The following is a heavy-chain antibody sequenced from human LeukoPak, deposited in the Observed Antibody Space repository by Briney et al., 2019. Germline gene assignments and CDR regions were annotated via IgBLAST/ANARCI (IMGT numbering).Heavy chain of an antibody. Sequence: SQTLSLTCTVSGGSISSGDYYWSWIRQPPGKGLGWIGYIYYRVSTYYNPCLKSRVNISVDTSKNQFSLKLSSVTAADTAVYYCASLETGAINLVGATFWGQGTLVTVSS. CDR2: IYYRVST. J-gene: IGHJ4*02. CDR3: ASLETGAINLVGATF. CDR1: GGSISSGDYY. D-gene: IGHD1-26*01. V-gene: IGHV4-30-4*08.